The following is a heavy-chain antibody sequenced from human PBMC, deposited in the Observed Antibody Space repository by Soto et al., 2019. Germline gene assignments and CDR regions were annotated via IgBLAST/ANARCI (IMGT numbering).Heavy chain of an antibody. J-gene: IGHJ4*02. CDR1: GFTFTNYW. Sequence: PGESLKISCRGSGFTFTNYWSAWLRQMPGKGLEWMGIIYPGDSETSYSPSFQGQVIISADKSINTAYLQWSSLKASDTAMYYCGKHEGCCSRTTCSSVDHWGQGTLVTVSS. V-gene: IGHV5-51*01. CDR2: IYPGDSET. D-gene: IGHD2-2*01. CDR3: GKHEGCCSRTTCSSVDH.